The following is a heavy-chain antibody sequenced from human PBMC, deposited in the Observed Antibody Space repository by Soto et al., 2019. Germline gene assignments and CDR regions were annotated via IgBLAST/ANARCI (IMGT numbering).Heavy chain of an antibody. Sequence: GGSLRLSCAASGFTFNSYGMHWVRQAPGKGLEWVAVIWYDGSNKYYADSVKGRFTISRDNSKNTLYLQMNSLRAEDTAVYYCAREVVGFDIWGQGTMVTVSS. D-gene: IGHD2-15*01. V-gene: IGHV3-33*01. CDR1: GFTFNSYG. CDR3: AREVVGFDI. CDR2: IWYDGSNK. J-gene: IGHJ3*02.